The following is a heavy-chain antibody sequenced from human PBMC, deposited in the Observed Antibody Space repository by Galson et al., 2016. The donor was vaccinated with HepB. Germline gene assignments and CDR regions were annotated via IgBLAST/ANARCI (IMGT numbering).Heavy chain of an antibody. CDR2: ITASSPYI. CDR3: ARDVRGSSWYARYFDL. CDR1: GFTFGSYI. V-gene: IGHV3-21*01. D-gene: IGHD6-13*01. J-gene: IGHJ2*01. Sequence: SLRLSCAASGFTFGSYIMNWVRQAPGKGLEWVSSITASSPYIYYADSVKGRFTISRDNAKNSLYLQMNSLRAEDTAVYYCARDVRGSSWYARYFDLWGRGTLVTVSS.